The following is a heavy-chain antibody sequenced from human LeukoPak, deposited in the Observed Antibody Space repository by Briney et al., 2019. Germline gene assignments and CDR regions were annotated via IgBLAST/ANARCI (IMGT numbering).Heavy chain of an antibody. J-gene: IGHJ4*02. D-gene: IGHD2-2*01. V-gene: IGHV3-33*01. Sequence: GGSLRFSCAASGFTFSSYGMHWVRQAPGKGLEWVAVIWYDGSNKYYADSVKGRFTISRDNSKNTLYLQMNSLRAEDTAVYYCARVRYQLRNYYFDYWGQGTLVTVSS. CDR3: ARVRYQLRNYYFDY. CDR1: GFTFSSYG. CDR2: IWYDGSNK.